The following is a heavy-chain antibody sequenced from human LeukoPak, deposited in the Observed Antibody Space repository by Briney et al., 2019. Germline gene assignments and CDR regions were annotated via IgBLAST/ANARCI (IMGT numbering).Heavy chain of an antibody. Sequence: SVKVSCKASGGTFSSYAISWVRQAPGQGLEWMGGIIPIFGTANYAQKFQGRVTITTDESTSTAYMELSSLRSEDTAVYYCVRSAYKSGYYTGAMDVWGKGTTVTVSS. V-gene: IGHV1-69*05. D-gene: IGHD3-3*01. CDR3: VRSAYKSGYYTGAMDV. CDR1: GGTFSSYA. CDR2: IIPIFGTA. J-gene: IGHJ6*03.